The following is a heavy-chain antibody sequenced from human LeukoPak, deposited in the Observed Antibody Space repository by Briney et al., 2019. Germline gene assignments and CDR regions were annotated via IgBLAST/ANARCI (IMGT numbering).Heavy chain of an antibody. D-gene: IGHD1-14*01. Sequence: GGSLRLSCAASGFSFSDYGMHWVRQAPGKGLEWVALIWYDGTNKYYVDSVKGRFTISRDNSKNTLYLQMNSLRADDTAVYYCARDRYGIRRDYFDYWGQEILVTVSS. J-gene: IGHJ4*02. CDR1: GFSFSDYG. V-gene: IGHV3-33*01. CDR3: ARDRYGIRRDYFDY. CDR2: IWYDGTNK.